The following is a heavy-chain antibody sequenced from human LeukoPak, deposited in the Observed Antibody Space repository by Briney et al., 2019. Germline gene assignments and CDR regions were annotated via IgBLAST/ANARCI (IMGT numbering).Heavy chain of an antibody. CDR2: ISKDGSMK. V-gene: IGHV3-30*03. Sequence: PGGSLRLSCAASGFTFSNYGMHWVRQAPGKGLEWVAVISKDGSMKYYSDSVKGRFTVSRDNSIHTLYLEMNGLKTEDTAVYHCAGESFDFWSQGTMVTVSS. CDR3: AGESFDF. J-gene: IGHJ3*01. CDR1: GFTFSNYG.